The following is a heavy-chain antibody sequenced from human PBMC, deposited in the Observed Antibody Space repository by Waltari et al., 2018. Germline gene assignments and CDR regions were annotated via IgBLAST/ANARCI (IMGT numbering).Heavy chain of an antibody. Sequence: EVQLVESGGGLVQPGGSLRLSCATSGFTFSSYWMSWVRQAPGKGLEWVANIKQDGSEKYYVDSVKGRFTISRDNAKNSLYLQMNSLRAEDTAIYYCARPFTVTTGDAFDIWGQGTMVTVSS. CDR1: GFTFSSYW. D-gene: IGHD4-17*01. J-gene: IGHJ3*02. CDR3: ARPFTVTTGDAFDI. CDR2: IKQDGSEK. V-gene: IGHV3-7*01.